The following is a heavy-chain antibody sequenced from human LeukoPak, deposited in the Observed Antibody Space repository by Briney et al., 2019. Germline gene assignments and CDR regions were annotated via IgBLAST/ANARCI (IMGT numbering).Heavy chain of an antibody. CDR3: ARGYYDSSGYRAGIDV. J-gene: IGHJ6*02. Sequence: PGGSLRLSCAASGFTFSSYWMHWVRQAPGKGLVWVSRINTDGSTTSYADSVKGRFTISRDNAKNTLYLQMNSLRAEDTAVYYCARGYYDSSGYRAGIDVWGQGTTVTVSS. V-gene: IGHV3-74*01. CDR2: INTDGSTT. CDR1: GFTFSSYW. D-gene: IGHD3-22*01.